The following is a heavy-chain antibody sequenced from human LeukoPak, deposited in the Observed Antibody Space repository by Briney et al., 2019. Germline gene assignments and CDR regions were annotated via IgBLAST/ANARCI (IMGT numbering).Heavy chain of an antibody. CDR2: MNPNSGNT. CDR3: ARARCGSGSWDCAFDI. Sequence: ASVNVSYKASVYTFTRYDINWVRQATGQGVEWMGWMNPNSGNTGYAQKFQGRVTMTRNTSISTAYMELSSLRSEDTAVYYCARARCGSGSWDCAFDIWGQGTMVTVSS. V-gene: IGHV1-8*01. CDR1: VYTFTRYD. D-gene: IGHD3-22*01. J-gene: IGHJ3*02.